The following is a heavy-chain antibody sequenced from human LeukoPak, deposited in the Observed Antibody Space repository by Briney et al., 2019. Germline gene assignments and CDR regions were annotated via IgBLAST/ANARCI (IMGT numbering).Heavy chain of an antibody. D-gene: IGHD6-13*01. CDR2: IKWDGGRT. CDR3: ARGSGSSWYFYFDY. J-gene: IGHJ4*02. CDR1: GFPFDDHG. V-gene: IGHV3-20*04. Sequence: GGSLVLSCAASGFPFDDHGMSWVRQAPGKGLEGGSGIKWDGGRTGYADSVKGRFTISRDNAKNSVYLQMNSLRAEDTALYYCARGSGSSWYFYFDYWGQGTLVTVSS.